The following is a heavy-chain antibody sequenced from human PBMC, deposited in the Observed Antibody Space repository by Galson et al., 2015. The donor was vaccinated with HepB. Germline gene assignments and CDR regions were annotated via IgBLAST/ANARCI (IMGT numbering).Heavy chain of an antibody. J-gene: IGHJ4*02. Sequence: SLRLSCAASGFTFSSYGMHWVRQAPGKGLEWVAVISCDGSNKYYADSVAGRFTITSDNSKNTLYLQMHSLRAEDKAVSYYANDRGSYYVKRDGYYFDYWGRGTLGTVAS. CDR3: ANDRGSYYVKRDGYYFDY. D-gene: IGHD1-26*01. V-gene: IGHV3-30*18. CDR2: ISCDGSNK. CDR1: GFTFSSYG.